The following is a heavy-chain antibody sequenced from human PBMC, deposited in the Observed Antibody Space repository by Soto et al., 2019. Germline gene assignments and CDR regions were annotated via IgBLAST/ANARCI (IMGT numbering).Heavy chain of an antibody. Sequence: GGSLRLSCAASGFTFSSYWMHWVRQAPGKGLVWVSRIKGDGSETYYADSVKGRFTISRDNAKNTLYLQLNSLRAEATAVEYGLRDNSGYGNFYYWGQGTRGTVSS. J-gene: IGHJ4*02. CDR3: LRDNSGYGNFYY. CDR1: GFTFSSYW. V-gene: IGHV3-74*01. CDR2: IKGDGSET. D-gene: IGHD5-12*01.